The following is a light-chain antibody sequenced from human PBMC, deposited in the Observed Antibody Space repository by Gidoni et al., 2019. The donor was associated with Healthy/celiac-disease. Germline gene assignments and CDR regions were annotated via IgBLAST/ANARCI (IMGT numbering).Light chain of an antibody. Sequence: DLVMTQSPLSLPDTPGEPASISCRSSQSLLHSNGYNYLDWYLQKPGQSPQLLIYLGSNRASGVPDRFSGSGSGTDFTLKISRVEAEDVGVYYCMQALQTPPWTFGQGTKVEIK. V-gene: IGKV2-28*01. CDR1: QSLLHSNGYNY. CDR3: MQALQTPPWT. CDR2: LGS. J-gene: IGKJ1*01.